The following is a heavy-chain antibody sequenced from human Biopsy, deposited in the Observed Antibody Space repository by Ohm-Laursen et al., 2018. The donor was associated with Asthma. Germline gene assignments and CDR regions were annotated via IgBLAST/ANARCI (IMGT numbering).Heavy chain of an antibody. V-gene: IGHV4-39*01. CDR3: VRGSSSWHHGPFHYYYGLDV. Sequence: SQTLSLICTVSGGSITSSSYYWGWIRQPPGKGMEWIGSMYHSGSPYYHPSLKSRVTVSADTSKDQFSLKLTSVTAADTAVYYCVRGSSSWHHGPFHYYYGLDVWGQGTTATVSS. CDR1: GGSITSSSYY. CDR2: MYHSGSP. J-gene: IGHJ6*02. D-gene: IGHD6-13*01.